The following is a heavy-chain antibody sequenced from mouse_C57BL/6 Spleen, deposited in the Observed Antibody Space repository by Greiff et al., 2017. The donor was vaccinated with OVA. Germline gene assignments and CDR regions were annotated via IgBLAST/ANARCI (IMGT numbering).Heavy chain of an antibody. D-gene: IGHD4-1*01. V-gene: IGHV14-1*01. CDR3: TITGTGSMDY. CDR1: GFTIKDYY. J-gene: IGHJ4*01. Sequence: DVQLQESGAELVRPGASVKLSCTASGFTIKDYYMHWVKQRPEQGLEWIGRIDPEDGDTEYAPKFQGKATMTADTSSNTAYLQRSSLTSEDTAVDYCTITGTGSMDYWGQGTSVTVSS. CDR2: IDPEDGDT.